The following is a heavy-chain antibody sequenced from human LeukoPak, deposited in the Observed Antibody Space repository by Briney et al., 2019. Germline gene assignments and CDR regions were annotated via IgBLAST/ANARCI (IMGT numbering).Heavy chain of an antibody. D-gene: IGHD3-10*01. CDR2: ISGSGGST. V-gene: IGHV3-23*01. J-gene: IGHJ5*02. CDR3: AKSDALWFGELPNWFDP. CDR1: GFTFSSYA. Sequence: GGSLRLSCAASGFTFSSYAMSWVRQAPGKGLEWVSSISGSGGSTYYADSVKGRFTICRDNSKNTLYLQMNSLRADDTAVYSCAKSDALWFGELPNWFDPWGQGTLVTVSS.